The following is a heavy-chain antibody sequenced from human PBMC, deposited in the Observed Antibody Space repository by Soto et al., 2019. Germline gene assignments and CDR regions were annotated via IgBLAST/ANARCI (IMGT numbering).Heavy chain of an antibody. J-gene: IGHJ5*02. CDR1: GGSISSYY. V-gene: IGHV4-59*01. Sequence: SETLSLTCTVSGGSISSYYWSWIRQPPGKGLEWIGYIYYSGSTNYNPSLKSRVTISVDTSKNQFSLKLSSVTAADTAVYYCASSSLYSGSNNWFDPWGQGTLVTVSS. D-gene: IGHD5-12*01. CDR3: ASSSLYSGSNNWFDP. CDR2: IYYSGST.